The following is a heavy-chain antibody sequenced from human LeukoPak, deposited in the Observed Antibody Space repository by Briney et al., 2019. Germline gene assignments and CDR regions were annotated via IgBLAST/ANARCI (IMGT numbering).Heavy chain of an antibody. J-gene: IGHJ4*02. CDR1: GYTFTSYX. V-gene: IGHV1-69*01. Sequence: ASGYTFTSYXXXXXXQXPXXGLXXXXXXXPILGTANYAQKFQGRVTITADESTSTAYMELSSLRSEDTAVYYCATRGQICSSTSCYTSFDYWGQGTLVTVSS. D-gene: IGHD2-2*02. CDR3: ATRGQICSSTSCYTSFDY. CDR2: XXPILGTA.